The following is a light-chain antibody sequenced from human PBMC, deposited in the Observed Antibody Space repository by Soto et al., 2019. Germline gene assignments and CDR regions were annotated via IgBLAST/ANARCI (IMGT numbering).Light chain of an antibody. CDR2: GAS. CDR1: QSVSSSY. CDR3: QQYGSSRGT. Sequence: EIVLTQSPGTLSLSPGERATLSCRASQSVSSSYLAWYQQKPGQAPRLLIYGASSRATGIQDRFSGSGSGTDFILTISRLEPEDVAVYYCQQYGSSRGTFGQGTKVEIK. J-gene: IGKJ1*01. V-gene: IGKV3-20*01.